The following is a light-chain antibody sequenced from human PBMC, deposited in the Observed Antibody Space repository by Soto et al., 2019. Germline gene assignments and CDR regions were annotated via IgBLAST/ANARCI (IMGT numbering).Light chain of an antibody. J-gene: IGKJ1*01. CDR1: QSVSRN. Sequence: EIVLTQSPATLSVSPGERATLSCRASQSVSRNVAWYQQKPGQAPRLLIHDASTRATGISVRFSGSGSGTDFTLTISSLEPEDFAVYYCQQYNNWLRTFGQGTKVEIK. V-gene: IGKV3-15*01. CDR2: DAS. CDR3: QQYNNWLRT.